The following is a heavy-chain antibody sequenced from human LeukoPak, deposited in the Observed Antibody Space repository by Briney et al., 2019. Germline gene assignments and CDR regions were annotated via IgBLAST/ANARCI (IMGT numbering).Heavy chain of an antibody. J-gene: IGHJ4*02. CDR1: GFAFSSYL. D-gene: IGHD6-13*01. CDR3: ARLKQQLIGY. Sequence: GGSLRLSCAASGFAFSSYLMTWVRQAPGKGLEWVANIKQDGSEKYYVDSVKGRFTISRDNAKNSLYLQMNSLRAEDTAVYYCARLKQQLIGYWGQGTLVTVSS. V-gene: IGHV3-7*01. CDR2: IKQDGSEK.